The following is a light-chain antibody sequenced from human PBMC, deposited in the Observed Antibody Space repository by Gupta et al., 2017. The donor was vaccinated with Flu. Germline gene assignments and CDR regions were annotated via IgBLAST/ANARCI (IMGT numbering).Light chain of an antibody. V-gene: IGLV8-61*01. J-gene: IGLJ3*02. CDR3: APYLTYGIGV. CDR1: SASVSTTYY. CDR2: KTN. Sequence: QTVVTQEPSFSVSPGGTVTLTCGLSSASVSTTYYPSWYQQTPGQPPLTLIYKTNRRSSGVPDRCSASIVGNTAVTNITGAQADDDAYYYCAPYLTYGIGVFGGGTRLTVL.